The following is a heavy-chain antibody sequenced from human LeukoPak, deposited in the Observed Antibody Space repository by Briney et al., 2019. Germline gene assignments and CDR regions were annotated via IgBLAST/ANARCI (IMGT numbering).Heavy chain of an antibody. J-gene: IGHJ5*02. Sequence: PGRSLRLSCAASGFTFSSYGMHWVRQAPGKGLEWVAVIWYDGSNKYYADSVKGRFTISGDNSKNTLYLRMNSLRAEDTAVYYCARDPENYGSGSYQGFDPWGQGTLVTVSS. CDR2: IWYDGSNK. V-gene: IGHV3-33*01. CDR1: GFTFSSYG. D-gene: IGHD3-10*01. CDR3: ARDPENYGSGSYQGFDP.